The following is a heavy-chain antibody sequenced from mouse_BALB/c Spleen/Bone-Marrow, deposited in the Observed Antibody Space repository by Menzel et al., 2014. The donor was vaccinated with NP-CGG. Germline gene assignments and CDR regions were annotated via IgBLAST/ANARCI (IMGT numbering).Heavy chain of an antibody. CDR1: GFNIKDTY. D-gene: IGHD2-4*01. Sequence: VQLQQSGAELVKPGASVKLSYTASGFNIKDTYMHWVKQRPVQGLEWIGRIDPANGNTKYDPKFQGKATITADTSSNTAYLQLSSLTSEDTAVYYCATMITDWYFDVWGAGTTVTVSS. V-gene: IGHV14-3*02. CDR3: ATMITDWYFDV. CDR2: IDPANGNT. J-gene: IGHJ1*01.